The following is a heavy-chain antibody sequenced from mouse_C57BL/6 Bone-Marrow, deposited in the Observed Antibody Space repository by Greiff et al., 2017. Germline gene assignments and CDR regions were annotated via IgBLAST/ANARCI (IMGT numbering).Heavy chain of an antibody. D-gene: IGHD1-1*01. J-gene: IGHJ1*03. Sequence: QVQLKESGAELVRPGTSVKVSCKASGYAFTNYLIEWVKQRPGQGLEWIGVINPGSGGTNYNEKFKGKAPLTADKSSSTAYMQLSSLTSEDSAVYFCAREEYYGSIYWYFHARGTWATVPVSS. CDR2: INPGSGGT. CDR1: GYAFTNYL. V-gene: IGHV1-54*01. CDR3: AREEYYGSIYWYFHA.